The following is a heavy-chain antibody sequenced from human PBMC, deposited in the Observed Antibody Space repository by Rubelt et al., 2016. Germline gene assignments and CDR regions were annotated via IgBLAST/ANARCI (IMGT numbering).Heavy chain of an antibody. V-gene: IGHV3-21*04. Sequence: SISSSSSYIYYADSVKGRFTISRDNAKNSLYLQMNSLRAEDTAVYYCARGGPYYDSSGYDYWGQGTLVTVSS. CDR2: ISSSSSYI. CDR3: ARGGPYYDSSGYDY. D-gene: IGHD3-22*01. J-gene: IGHJ4*02.